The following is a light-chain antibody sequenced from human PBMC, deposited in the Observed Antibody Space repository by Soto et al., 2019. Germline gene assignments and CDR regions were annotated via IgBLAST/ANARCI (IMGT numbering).Light chain of an antibody. CDR1: QSISSSY. J-gene: IGKJ1*01. V-gene: IGKV3-20*01. Sequence: EIVLTQSPGTLSLSPGERATLSCRASQSISSSYLAWYQQKPGQAPRLLIYGAYSRANGIPDRFSGSGSGTDYTLSISRLEPEDYAVYYCQQYGSLPKTFGQGTKVDIK. CDR3: QQYGSLPKT. CDR2: GAY.